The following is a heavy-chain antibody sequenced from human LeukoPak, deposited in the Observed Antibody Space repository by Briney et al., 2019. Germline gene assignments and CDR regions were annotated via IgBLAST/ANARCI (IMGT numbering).Heavy chain of an antibody. J-gene: IGHJ5*02. D-gene: IGHD2-2*01. V-gene: IGHV1-69*13. Sequence: EASVKVSCKASGGTFSSYAISWVRQAPGQGLEWMGGIIPIFGTANYAQKFQGRVTITADESTSTAYMELSSLRSEDTAVYYCARGGSDQNNWFDPWGQGTLVTVSS. CDR1: GGTFSSYA. CDR2: IIPIFGTA. CDR3: ARGGSDQNNWFDP.